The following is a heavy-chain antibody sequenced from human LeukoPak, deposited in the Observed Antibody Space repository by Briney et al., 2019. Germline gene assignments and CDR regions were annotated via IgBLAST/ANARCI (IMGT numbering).Heavy chain of an antibody. Sequence: SETLSLTCTVSGYSISSGYYWGWIRQPLGKGLEWIGSIYHSGSTYYNPSLKSRVTISVDTSKNQFSLKLSSVTAADTAVYYCAKAGSIRFDYWGQGTLVTVSS. CDR1: GYSISSGYY. CDR3: AKAGSIRFDY. J-gene: IGHJ4*02. CDR2: IYHSGST. D-gene: IGHD1-26*01. V-gene: IGHV4-38-2*02.